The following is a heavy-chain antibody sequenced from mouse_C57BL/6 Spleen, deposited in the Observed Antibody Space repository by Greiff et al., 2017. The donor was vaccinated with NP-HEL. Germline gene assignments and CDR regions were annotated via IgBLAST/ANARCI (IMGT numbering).Heavy chain of an antibody. CDR2: ISSGSSTI. V-gene: IGHV5-17*01. CDR1: GFTFSDYG. D-gene: IGHD4-1*01. J-gene: IGHJ1*03. CDR3: ARSNWDWYFDV. Sequence: EVKLMESGGGLVKPGGSLQLSCAASGFTFSDYGMHWVRQAPETGLEWVAYISSGSSTIYYADTVKGRFTISRDNAKTTLFLQMTSLRSDDTAMYYCARSNWDWYFDVWGTGTTVTVSS.